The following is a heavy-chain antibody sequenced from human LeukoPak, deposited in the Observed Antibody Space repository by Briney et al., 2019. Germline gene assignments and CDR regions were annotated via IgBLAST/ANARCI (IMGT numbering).Heavy chain of an antibody. CDR3: ARGGIQLWLRPDAFDI. CDR1: GGSFSGYY. CDR2: INHSGST. Sequence: PSETLSLTYAVYGGSFSGYYWSWIRQPPGKGLEWIGEINHSGSTNYNPSLKSRVTISVDSSKNQFSLELSSVTAADTAVYYCARGGIQLWLRPDAFDIWGQGTMLTVSS. J-gene: IGHJ3*02. V-gene: IGHV4-34*01. D-gene: IGHD5-18*01.